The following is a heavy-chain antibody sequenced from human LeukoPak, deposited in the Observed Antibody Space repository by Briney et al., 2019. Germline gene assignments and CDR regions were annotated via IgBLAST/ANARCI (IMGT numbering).Heavy chain of an antibody. J-gene: IGHJ4*02. CDR1: GYTFTSYG. D-gene: IGHD2-15*01. CDR3: ARDNKLVVVVAASDY. Sequence: ASVKVSCKASGYTFTSYGISWVRQAPGQGLEWMGWISAYNGNTNYAQKLQGRVTMTTDTSTRTAYMELRSLRSDDTAVYYCARDNKLVVVVAASDYWGQGTLVTVSS. V-gene: IGHV1-18*01. CDR2: ISAYNGNT.